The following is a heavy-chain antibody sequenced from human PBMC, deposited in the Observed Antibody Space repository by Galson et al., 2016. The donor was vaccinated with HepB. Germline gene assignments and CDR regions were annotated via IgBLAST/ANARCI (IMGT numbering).Heavy chain of an antibody. CDR1: GDSVSSNSAG. J-gene: IGHJ4*02. CDR3: ARSYLLGRGFGW. D-gene: IGHD7-27*01. CDR2: TFYRSNWQN. Sequence: CAISGDSVSSNSAGWNWIRQSPSRGLEWLGRTFYRSNWQNDYAESVKSRITINPDTSRNQFSLQLNSVTPEDTAVYYCARSYLLGRGFGWWGQGALVTVSS. V-gene: IGHV6-1*01.